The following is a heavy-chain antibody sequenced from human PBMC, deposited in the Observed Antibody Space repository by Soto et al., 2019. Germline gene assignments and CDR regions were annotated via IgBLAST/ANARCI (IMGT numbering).Heavy chain of an antibody. CDR1: GGSISSGGYY. D-gene: IGHD5-12*01. CDR2: IYYSGST. CDR3: ASTSRGGYNFPYYGMDV. J-gene: IGHJ6*02. V-gene: IGHV4-31*03. Sequence: SETLSLTCTVSGGSISSGGYYWSWIRQHPGKGLEWIGYIYYSGSTYYNPSLKSRVTISVDTSKNQFSLKLSSVTAADTAVYYCASTSRGGYNFPYYGMDVWGQGTTVTVSS.